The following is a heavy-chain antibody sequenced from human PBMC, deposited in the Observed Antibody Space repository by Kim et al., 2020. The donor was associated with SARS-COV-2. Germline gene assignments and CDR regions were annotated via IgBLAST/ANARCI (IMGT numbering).Heavy chain of an antibody. Sequence: SVKVSCKASGFTFTSSAVQWVRQARGQRLEWIGWIVVGSGNTNYAQKFQERVTITRDMSTSTAYMELSSLRSEDTAVYYCAAFLMGQQLVQGDLRALDGSPAYFDYWGQGTLVTVSS. D-gene: IGHD6-13*01. V-gene: IGHV1-58*01. CDR2: IVVGSGNT. J-gene: IGHJ4*02. CDR3: AAFLMGQQLVQGDLRALDGSPAYFDY. CDR1: GFTFTSSA.